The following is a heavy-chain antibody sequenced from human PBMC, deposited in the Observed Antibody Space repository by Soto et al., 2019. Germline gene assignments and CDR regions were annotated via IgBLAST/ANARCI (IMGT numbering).Heavy chain of an antibody. D-gene: IGHD3-22*01. V-gene: IGHV3-7*03. J-gene: IGHJ4*02. CDR3: ARGDYFDSRFDY. CDR1: GFTFSSYW. CDR2: IKQDESEK. Sequence: GSLRLSCATSGFTFSSYWMSWVRQPPGKGLEWVATIKQDESEKYYVDSVKGRFTVSRDNAKNSLYLQMNTLRAEDTAVYHCARGDYFDSRFDYWGQGAQVTVSS.